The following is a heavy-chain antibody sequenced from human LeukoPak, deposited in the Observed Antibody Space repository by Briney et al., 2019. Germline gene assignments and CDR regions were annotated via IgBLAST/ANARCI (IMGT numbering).Heavy chain of an antibody. D-gene: IGHD2-2*01. CDR1: GFTFSSYW. J-gene: IGHJ3*02. CDR2: IKQDGSEK. Sequence: PGGSLRLSCAASGFTFSSYWMSWVRQAPGKGLEWVAHIKQDGSEKYYVDSVKGRFTISRDNAKNSLYLQMNSLRAEDTAVYYCARDFRDCSSTSCYGDAFDIWGQGTMVTVSS. CDR3: ARDFRDCSSTSCYGDAFDI. V-gene: IGHV3-7*03.